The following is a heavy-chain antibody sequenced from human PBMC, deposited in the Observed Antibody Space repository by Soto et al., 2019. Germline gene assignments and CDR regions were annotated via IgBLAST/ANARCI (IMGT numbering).Heavy chain of an antibody. D-gene: IGHD3-3*01. CDR3: ARGGGVGVAGSAAFEM. CDR1: GYPVTAYY. J-gene: IGHJ3*02. CDR2: INPATGAA. Sequence: QLHLVHSGAVVKKPGASVTVSCSASGYPVTAYYMHWVRQAPGRGLEWMGGINPATGAAKYTQTSRGRVPLARDPSTSTVFLELSGLTSEDTALFYCARGGGVGVAGSAAFEMWGQGTVVTVSS. V-gene: IGHV1-2*02.